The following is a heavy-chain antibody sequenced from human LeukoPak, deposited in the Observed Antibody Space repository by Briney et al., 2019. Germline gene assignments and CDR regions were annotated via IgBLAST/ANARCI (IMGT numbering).Heavy chain of an antibody. CDR3: AKDIYYYDSSGHDAFDI. Sequence: GRSLRLSCAASGFTFDDYAMHWVRQAPGKGLXXXXXXXWNSGSIGYADSVKGRFTISRDNAKNSLYLQMNSLRAEDTALYYCAKDIYYYDSSGHDAFDIWGQGTMVTVSS. CDR1: GFTFDDYA. J-gene: IGHJ3*02. CDR2: XXWNSGSI. V-gene: IGHV3-9*01. D-gene: IGHD3-22*01.